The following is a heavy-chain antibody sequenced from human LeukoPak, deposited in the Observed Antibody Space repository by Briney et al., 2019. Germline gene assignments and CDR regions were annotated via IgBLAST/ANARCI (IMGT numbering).Heavy chain of an antibody. Sequence: GGSLRLSCAASGFTFSSYWMSWVRQAPGKGLEWVANIKQDGSEKYYVDSVKGRFTISRDNAKNSLYLQMNSLRAEDTAVYYCARGRYDSSGYYYDYWGQGTLVTVSS. CDR3: ARGRYDSSGYYYDY. J-gene: IGHJ4*02. CDR1: GFTFSSYW. CDR2: IKQDGSEK. V-gene: IGHV3-7*01. D-gene: IGHD3-22*01.